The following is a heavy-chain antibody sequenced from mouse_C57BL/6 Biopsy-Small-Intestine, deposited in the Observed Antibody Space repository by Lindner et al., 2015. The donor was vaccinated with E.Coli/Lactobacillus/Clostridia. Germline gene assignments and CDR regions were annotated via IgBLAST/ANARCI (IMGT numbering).Heavy chain of an antibody. D-gene: IGHD2-1*01. Sequence: VQLQESGGGLVQPGGSLSLSCAASGFTFTDYYMSWVRQPPGKALEWLGFIRNKANGYTTEYSAPVKGRFTISRDNSQSILYLQMNALRAEDSATCYCARYIYPGNSFTSYAMDYWGQGTSVTVSS. CDR1: GFTFTDYY. CDR2: IRNKANGYTT. V-gene: IGHV7-3*01. J-gene: IGHJ4*01. CDR3: ARYIYPGNSFTSYAMDY.